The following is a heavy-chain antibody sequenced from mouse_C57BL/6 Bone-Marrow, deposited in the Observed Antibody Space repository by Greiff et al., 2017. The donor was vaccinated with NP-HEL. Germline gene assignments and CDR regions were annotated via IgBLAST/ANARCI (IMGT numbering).Heavy chain of an antibody. CDR1: GFTFSSYA. J-gene: IGHJ2*01. CDR2: ISDGGSYT. D-gene: IGHD2-14*01. V-gene: IGHV5-4*01. CDR3: ARDVRPYFDY. Sequence: EVQLVESGGGLVKPGGSLKLSCAASGFTFSSYAMSWVRQTPEKRLEWVATISDGGSYTYYPDNVKGRFTISRDNAKNNLYLQMSHLKSEDTAMYYCARDVRPYFDYSGQGTTLTVSS.